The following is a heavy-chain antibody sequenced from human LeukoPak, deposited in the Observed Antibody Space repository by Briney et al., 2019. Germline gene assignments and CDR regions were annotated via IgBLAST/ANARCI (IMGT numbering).Heavy chain of an antibody. V-gene: IGHV4-34*01. Sequence: SETLSLTCAVYGGSFSGHSWSWIRQAPGKGLEWIGEISHTGTINYNPSLKSRVTISADTSKNQFSLRLSSVTAADTAVYYCAREVEYQLLYRLRPQARWFDPWGQGTLVTVSS. CDR1: GGSFSGHS. D-gene: IGHD2-2*02. J-gene: IGHJ5*02. CDR2: ISHTGTI. CDR3: AREVEYQLLYRLRPQARWFDP.